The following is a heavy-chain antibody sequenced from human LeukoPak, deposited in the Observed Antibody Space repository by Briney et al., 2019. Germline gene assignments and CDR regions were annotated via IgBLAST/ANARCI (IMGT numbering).Heavy chain of an antibody. CDR1: GFTFSDYY. CDR2: ISTGGSTM. D-gene: IGHD3-10*01. V-gene: IGHV3-11*01. J-gene: IGHJ3*02. CDR3: AKVISSYGHAFDI. Sequence: GGSLRLSCTASGFTFSDYYMSWIRQAPGKGLEWVSYISTGGSTMYYADSVKGRFTISRDNSKNTLYLQMNSLRAEDTAVYYCAKVISSYGHAFDIWGQGTMVTVSS.